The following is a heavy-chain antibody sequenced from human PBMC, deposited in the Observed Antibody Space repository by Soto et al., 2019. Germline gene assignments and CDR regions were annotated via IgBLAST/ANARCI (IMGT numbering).Heavy chain of an antibody. Sequence: QVQLQESGPGLVKPSQTLSLTCTVSGGSISGNYYWSWIRQHPGKGREWIGYIHYSGDTYYNPSLKSRVTMSIDTSKNQFSLNLRSVTAADTAVYYCARGGYNDHRGYDYWGQGTLVTVSS. D-gene: IGHD5-12*01. CDR3: ARGGYNDHRGYDY. CDR1: GGSISGNYY. J-gene: IGHJ4*02. V-gene: IGHV4-31*03. CDR2: IHYSGDT.